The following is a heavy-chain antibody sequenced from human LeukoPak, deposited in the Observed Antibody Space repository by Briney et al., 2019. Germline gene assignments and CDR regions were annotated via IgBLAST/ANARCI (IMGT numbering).Heavy chain of an antibody. Sequence: SQTLSLTCTVSGGSISSGDYYWSWIRQPPGKGLEWIGYIYYSGSTYYNPSLKSRVTISVDTSKNQFSLKLSSVTAADTAVYYCAREGTTVTTRNWFDPWGQGPWSPSPQ. CDR3: AREGTTVTTRNWFDP. CDR2: IYYSGST. V-gene: IGHV4-30-4*01. J-gene: IGHJ5*02. D-gene: IGHD4-17*01. CDR1: GGSISSGDYY.